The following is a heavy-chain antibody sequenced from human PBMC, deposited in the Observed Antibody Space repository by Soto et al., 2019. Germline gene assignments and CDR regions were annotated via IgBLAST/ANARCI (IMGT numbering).Heavy chain of an antibody. CDR1: GFTCSTYA. CDR2: LSGSVGTT. V-gene: IGHV3-23*01. D-gene: IGHD3-10*01. J-gene: IGHJ4*02. CDR3: AKQRAGYGSRSDTFYFHF. Sequence: PGGSLRLSCSTSGFTCSTYAMNWVRQAPGKRLEWVSALSGSVGTTYYADSARGRFTISRDNSKNTLFLQMSSLRAEDTALYYCAKQRAGYGSRSDTFYFHFSGQGPLVTLSS.